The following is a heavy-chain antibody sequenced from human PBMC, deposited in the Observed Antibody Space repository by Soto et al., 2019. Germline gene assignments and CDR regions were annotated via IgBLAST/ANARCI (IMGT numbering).Heavy chain of an antibody. CDR3: ARDSHDILAGPRWFWYFEL. CDR1: GGSFSGYY. J-gene: IGHJ2*01. Sequence: QVQLQQWGAGPLRPLETLSLTCGVSGGSFSGYYWAWIRQSPGKGLEWIGEINDRGSINYNPSLKSRVSMSVDTSKNHCSLNLRSVTAADTAVYYCARDSHDILAGPRWFWYFELWGRGTLVTVSS. CDR2: INDRGSI. D-gene: IGHD3-9*01. V-gene: IGHV4-34*01.